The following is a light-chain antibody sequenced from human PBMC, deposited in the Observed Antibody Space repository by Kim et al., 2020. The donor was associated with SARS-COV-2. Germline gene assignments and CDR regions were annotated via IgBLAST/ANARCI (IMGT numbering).Light chain of an antibody. J-gene: IGLJ3*02. V-gene: IGLV1-44*01. CDR2: SNN. CDR3: AAWDDSLNGWV. CDR1: SSNIGSNT. Sequence: QSVLTQPPSASGTPGQRVTISCSGSSSNIGSNTVNWYQQLPGTAPKLLIYSNNQRPSGVPDRFSGSKSGTSASLAISGLQSEDEGYYYCAAWDDSLNGWVVGGGTQLTVL.